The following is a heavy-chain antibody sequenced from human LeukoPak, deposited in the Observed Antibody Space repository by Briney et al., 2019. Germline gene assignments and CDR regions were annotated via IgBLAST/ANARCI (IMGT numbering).Heavy chain of an antibody. D-gene: IGHD3-10*01. CDR2: IRYDGSNK. CDR1: GFTFSSYG. CDR3: ASPNYYGSGPSDL. J-gene: IGHJ2*01. V-gene: IGHV3-30*02. Sequence: GGSLRLSCAASGFTFSSYGMHWVRQAPGKGLEWVAFIRYDGSNKYYADSVKGRFTISRDNSKNTLYLQMNSLRVEDTAVYYCASPNYYGSGPSDLWGRGTLVTVSS.